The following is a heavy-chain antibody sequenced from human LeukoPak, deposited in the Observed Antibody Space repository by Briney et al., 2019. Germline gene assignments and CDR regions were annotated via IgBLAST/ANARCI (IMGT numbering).Heavy chain of an antibody. CDR3: APPMRFDY. CDR2: IKEDGSEK. V-gene: IGHV3-7*05. J-gene: IGHJ4*02. CDR1: GFTFSSYW. Sequence: PGGSLRLSCAASGFTFSSYWMSWVRQAPGKGLEWVANIKEDGSEKYYVDSVKGRFTVFRDNAKKSLYLQMNSLRDEDTAVYYCAPPMRFDYWGQGTLVTVSS.